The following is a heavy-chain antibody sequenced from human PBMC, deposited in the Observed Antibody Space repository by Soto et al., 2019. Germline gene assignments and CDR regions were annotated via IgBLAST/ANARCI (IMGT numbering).Heavy chain of an antibody. Sequence: QVQLQQWGAGLLKPSETLSLTCAVYGGSFSGYYWSWIRQPPGKGLEWIGEINHSGSTNYNPSLKSRVTISVDTSKNQFSLKLSSVTAADTAVYYCARVPGIAVAGKRWALDYWGQGTLVTVSS. J-gene: IGHJ4*02. CDR2: INHSGST. V-gene: IGHV4-34*01. CDR1: GGSFSGYY. D-gene: IGHD6-19*01. CDR3: ARVPGIAVAGKRWALDY.